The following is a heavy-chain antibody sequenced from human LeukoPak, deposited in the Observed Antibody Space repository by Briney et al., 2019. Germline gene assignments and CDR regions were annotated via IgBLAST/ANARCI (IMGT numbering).Heavy chain of an antibody. V-gene: IGHV3-74*01. Sequence: GGPLRLSCAASGFTFRDHWMHWVRQAPGKGLVWVSRLFSNGDATAYADSVKGRFTISRDNAKNTLYLQMNSLRAEDTAVYYCARAYDFGNWFDPWGQGTLVTVSS. CDR3: ARAYDFGNWFDP. D-gene: IGHD2/OR15-2a*01. J-gene: IGHJ5*02. CDR2: LFSNGDAT. CDR1: GFTFRDHW.